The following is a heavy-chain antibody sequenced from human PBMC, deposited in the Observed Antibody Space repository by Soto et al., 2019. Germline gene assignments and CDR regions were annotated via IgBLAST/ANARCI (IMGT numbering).Heavy chain of an antibody. CDR3: ARDRGAFYGDYVYYYYGMDV. D-gene: IGHD4-17*01. J-gene: IGHJ6*02. V-gene: IGHV1-69*13. CDR1: GGTFSSYA. Sequence: SVKVSCKASGGTFSSYAISWVRQASGQGLEWMGGIIPIFGTANYAQKFQGRVTITADESTSTAYMELSSLRSEDTAVYYCARDRGAFYGDYVYYYYGMDVWGQGTTVTVSS. CDR2: IIPIFGTA.